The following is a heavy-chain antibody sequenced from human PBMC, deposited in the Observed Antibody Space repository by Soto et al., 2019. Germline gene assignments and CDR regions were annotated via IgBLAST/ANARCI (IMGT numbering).Heavy chain of an antibody. Sequence: GGSLRLSCAASGFTFSSYAMSWVRQAPGKGLEWVSAISGSGGSTYYADSVKGRFTISRDNSKNTLYLQMNSLRAEDTAVYYCAREVVDYGDYGSYYFDYWGQGTLVTVSS. J-gene: IGHJ4*02. CDR1: GFTFSSYA. CDR3: AREVVDYGDYGSYYFDY. D-gene: IGHD4-17*01. V-gene: IGHV3-23*01. CDR2: ISGSGGST.